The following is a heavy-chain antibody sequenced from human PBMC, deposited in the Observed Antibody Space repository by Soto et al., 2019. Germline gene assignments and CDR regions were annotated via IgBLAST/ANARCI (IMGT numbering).Heavy chain of an antibody. CDR1: GYTFTGYY. D-gene: IGHD6-19*01. CDR2: INPNSGGT. J-gene: IGHJ6*02. V-gene: IGHV1-2*02. Sequence: ASVKVSCKASGYTFTGYYMHWVRQAPGQGLEWMGWINPNSGGTNYAQKFQGRVTMTRDTSISTAYMELSRLRSDDTAVYYCARDVSSGWYYYYGMDVWGQGTTVPVSS. CDR3: ARDVSSGWYYYYGMDV.